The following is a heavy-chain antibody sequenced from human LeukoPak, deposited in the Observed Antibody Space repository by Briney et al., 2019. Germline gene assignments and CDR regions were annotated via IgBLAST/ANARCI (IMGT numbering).Heavy chain of an antibody. CDR1: GGSFSGYY. V-gene: IGHV4-34*01. Sequence: SETLSLTCAVYGGSFSGYYWSWIRQPPGKGLEWIGEINHSGSTNYNPSLKSRVTISVDTSKNQFSLKLSSVTAADTAVYYCAREDSGYENYFDYWGQGTLVTASS. J-gene: IGHJ4*02. CDR2: INHSGST. D-gene: IGHD5-12*01. CDR3: AREDSGYENYFDY.